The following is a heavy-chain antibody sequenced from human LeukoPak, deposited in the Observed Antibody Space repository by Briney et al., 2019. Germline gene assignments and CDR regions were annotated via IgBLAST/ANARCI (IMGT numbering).Heavy chain of an antibody. J-gene: IGHJ4*02. CDR2: FDPEDGET. CDR3: ATAGSSWYAPFDY. D-gene: IGHD6-13*01. Sequence: ASVKVSCKVSGYTLTELSMHWVRQAPGKGHEWRGGFDPEDGETIYAQKFQGRVTMTEDTSTDTAYMELSSLRSEDTAVYYCATAGSSWYAPFDYWGQGTLVTVSS. V-gene: IGHV1-24*01. CDR1: GYTLTELS.